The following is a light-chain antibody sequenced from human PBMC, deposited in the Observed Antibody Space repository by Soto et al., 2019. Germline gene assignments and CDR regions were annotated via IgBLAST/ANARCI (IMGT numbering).Light chain of an antibody. Sequence: DIQRTHAPSTLSGSVGDRVTITGRASQTISSWLAWYQQKPGKAPKLLIYDASSLQSGVPSRFSGSGSGTEFTLTISSLQPEDFATYYCLQHYSYPHRFGQGTQVDIK. CDR3: LQHYSYPHR. V-gene: IGKV1-5*01. CDR1: QTISSW. J-gene: IGKJ1*01. CDR2: DAS.